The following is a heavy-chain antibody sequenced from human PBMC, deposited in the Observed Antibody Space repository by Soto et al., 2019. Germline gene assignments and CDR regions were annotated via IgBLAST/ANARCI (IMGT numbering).Heavy chain of an antibody. V-gene: IGHV1-18*01. CDR3: ATRYQAFDY. CDR1: GYTFTSYG. D-gene: IGHD2-2*01. J-gene: IGHJ4*02. CDR2: ISTYKGNT. Sequence: QVQLVQSGPEVKKPGASVKVSCKTSGYTFTSYGISWVRQAPGQGLEWMGWISTYKGNTNYAQKFQGRVTMTTDTSTSTAYMEMRSLISDDTAVYYCATRYQAFDYWGQGTLVTVSS.